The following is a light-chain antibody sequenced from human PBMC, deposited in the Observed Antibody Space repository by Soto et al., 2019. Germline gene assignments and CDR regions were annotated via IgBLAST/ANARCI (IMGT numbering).Light chain of an antibody. CDR2: WAS. V-gene: IGKV4-1*01. Sequence: DIVMTQSPDSLAVSLGERATINCKSSQSVLYSPNNKNYLAWYQQKPGQPPKLLIYWASTRESGVPDRFSGSGSGTDFTLTISSLQAEDVAVYYCQQYCITPPTTFGGGTKVEIK. J-gene: IGKJ4*01. CDR1: QSVLYSPNNKNY. CDR3: QQYCITPPTT.